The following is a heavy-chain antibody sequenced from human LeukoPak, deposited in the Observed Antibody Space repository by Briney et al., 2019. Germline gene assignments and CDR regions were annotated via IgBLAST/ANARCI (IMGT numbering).Heavy chain of an antibody. Sequence: SETLSLTCTVSGGSISSYYWSWIRQPAGKGLEWIGRIYTSGSTNYNPSLKSRVTISVDKSKNQFSLKLSSATAADTAVYYCAREGYYDILTATNLFDYWGQGTLVTVSS. CDR2: IYTSGST. J-gene: IGHJ4*02. CDR1: GGSISSYY. V-gene: IGHV4-4*07. D-gene: IGHD3-9*01. CDR3: AREGYYDILTATNLFDY.